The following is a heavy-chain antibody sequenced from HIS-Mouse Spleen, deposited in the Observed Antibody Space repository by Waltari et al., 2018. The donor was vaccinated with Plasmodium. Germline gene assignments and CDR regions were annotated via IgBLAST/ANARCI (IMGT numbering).Heavy chain of an antibody. Sequence: QLQLQESGPGLVKPSETLSLTCTVAGGSISSSSYYWGWIRQPPGKGLEWIGSIDYSGSTYYNPSLKSRVTISVDTSKNQFSLKLSCVTAADTAVYYCARRGGSYYYFDYWGQGTLVTVSS. CDR3: ARRGGSYYYFDY. J-gene: IGHJ4*02. CDR1: GGSISSSSYY. CDR2: IDYSGST. V-gene: IGHV4-39*01. D-gene: IGHD1-26*01.